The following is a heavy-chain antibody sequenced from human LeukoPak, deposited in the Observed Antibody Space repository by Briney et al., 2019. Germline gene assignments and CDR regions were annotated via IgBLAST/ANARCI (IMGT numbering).Heavy chain of an antibody. CDR2: ISSSGSTI. Sequence: GGSLRLSCAASGFTFSSYEMNWVRQAPGKGLEWVSYISSSGSTIYYADSVKGRFTISRDNAKNSLYLQMNSLRAEDTAVYYCARAYSSSWYHSHSLDYWGQGTLVTVSS. CDR1: GFTFSSYE. CDR3: ARAYSSSWYHSHSLDY. D-gene: IGHD6-13*01. J-gene: IGHJ4*02. V-gene: IGHV3-48*03.